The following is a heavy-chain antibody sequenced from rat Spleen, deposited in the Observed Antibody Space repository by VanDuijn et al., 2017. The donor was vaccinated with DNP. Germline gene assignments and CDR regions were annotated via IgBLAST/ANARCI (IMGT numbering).Heavy chain of an antibody. Sequence: QVQLKESGPGLIQPSQTLSLTCTVSGLSLTSKSVSWIRQPPGKGLEWIAAMSSGGSTYYNSALKSRLSISRDTSKSQVFLKMNSLQTEDTAMYCCSQPGRDYWGQGVMVTVSS. CDR3: SQPGRDY. J-gene: IGHJ2*01. D-gene: IGHD1-4*01. CDR2: MSSGGST. V-gene: IGHV2-6*01. CDR1: GLSLTSKS.